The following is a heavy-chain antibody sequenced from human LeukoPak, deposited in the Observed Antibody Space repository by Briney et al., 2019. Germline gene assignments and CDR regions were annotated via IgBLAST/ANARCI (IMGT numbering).Heavy chain of an antibody. CDR2: IRYDGSNK. J-gene: IGHJ4*02. CDR3: ATGGDWNDVEYFDY. Sequence: PGGSLRLSCAASGFTFSSYGMHWVRQAPGKGLEWVAFIRYDGSNKYYADSVKGRFTISRDNSKNTLYLQMNSLRSEDTAVYYCATGGDWNDVEYFDYWGQGTLVTVSS. D-gene: IGHD1-1*01. CDR1: GFTFSSYG. V-gene: IGHV3-30*02.